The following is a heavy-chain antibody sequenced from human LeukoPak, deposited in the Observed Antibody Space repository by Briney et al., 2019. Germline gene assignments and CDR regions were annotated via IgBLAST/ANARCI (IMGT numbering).Heavy chain of an antibody. V-gene: IGHV3-21*01. CDR3: AREGYYDSSGYYYYYYYGMDV. CDR2: ISSSSSYI. Sequence: GGSLRLSCAASGVTFSIYSMTWVRQAPGKGLEWVSSISSSSSYIYYADSVRGRFTISRDNAKNSLYLQMNSLRAEDTAVYYCAREGYYDSSGYYYYYYYGMDVWGQGTTVTVSS. D-gene: IGHD3-22*01. J-gene: IGHJ6*02. CDR1: GVTFSIYS.